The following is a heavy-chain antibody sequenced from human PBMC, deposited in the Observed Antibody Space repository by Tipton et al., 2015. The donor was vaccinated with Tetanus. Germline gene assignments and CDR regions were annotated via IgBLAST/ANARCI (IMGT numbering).Heavy chain of an antibody. J-gene: IGHJ4*02. CDR3: AGAPNRVSRAYDF. CDR1: GGTFTNYA. D-gene: IGHD1-14*01. CDR2: ITPIFGTT. Sequence: QSGAEVKKPGSSVKVSCKASGGTFTNYALSWVRQAPGQGLEWVGGITPIFGTTNYAPKFQGRVTITADESTNTAYMELSSLRSEDTAMYYCAGAPNRVSRAYDFWGQGTQITVSS. V-gene: IGHV1-69*01.